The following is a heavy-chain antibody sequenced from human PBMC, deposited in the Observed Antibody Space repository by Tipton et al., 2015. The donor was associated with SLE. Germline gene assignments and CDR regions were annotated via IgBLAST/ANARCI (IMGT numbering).Heavy chain of an antibody. Sequence: LRLSCSVSSVSVSSRSYYWSWIRQPAGKGLEWIGRIHTTGTTNYNPSLKSRGTISLDTSKNQFSRSRSSVTAADTAVYYCARESWDYYYMDVWGNGTSVTVSS. CDR3: ARESWDYYYMDV. J-gene: IGHJ6*03. V-gene: IGHV4-61*02. D-gene: IGHD7-27*01. CDR1: SVSVSSRSYY. CDR2: IHTTGTT.